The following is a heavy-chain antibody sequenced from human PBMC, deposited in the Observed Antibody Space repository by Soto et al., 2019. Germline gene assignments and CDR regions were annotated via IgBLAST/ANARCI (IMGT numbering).Heavy chain of an antibody. CDR3: AREEYGDFYLDY. J-gene: IGHJ4*02. CDR1: GFTFKNHA. CDR2: ISYDSSHK. Sequence: QVQLVESGGGVVQPGRSLRLSCAASGFTFKNHAMHWVRQAPGKGLEWVAVISYDSSHKSYADSVKGRFTISRDNSKNTLYLQMNSLRTEDTAVYYGAREEYGDFYLDYWGQGTLVTVPS. D-gene: IGHD4-17*01. V-gene: IGHV3-30-3*01.